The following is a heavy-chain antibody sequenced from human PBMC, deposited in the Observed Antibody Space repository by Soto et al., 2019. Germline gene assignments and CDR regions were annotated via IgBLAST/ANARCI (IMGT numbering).Heavy chain of an antibody. CDR1: GFTFSSYG. J-gene: IGHJ6*03. Sequence: QVQLVESGGGVGQPGRSLRLSCAESGFTFSSYGMHWVRQAPGKGLEWVAVIWHAGSNKYYADSVKGRFTISRDNSKNTLYLQMNSLRAEDTAVYYCARDRTTDYYYYMDVWGKGTTVTVSS. CDR2: IWHAGSNK. D-gene: IGHD4-4*01. CDR3: ARDRTTDYYYYMDV. V-gene: IGHV3-33*01.